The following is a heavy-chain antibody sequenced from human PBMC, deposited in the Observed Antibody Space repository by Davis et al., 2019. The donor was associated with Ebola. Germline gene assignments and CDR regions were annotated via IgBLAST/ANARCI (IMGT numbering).Heavy chain of an antibody. V-gene: IGHV3-23*01. CDR3: AKSQYSSSWYDWFDP. Sequence: GGSLRLSCAASGFTFSDYYMSWIRQAPGKGLEWVSAISGSGGSTYYADSVKGRFTISRDNSKNTLYLQMNSLRAEDTAVYYCAKSQYSSSWYDWFDPWGQGTLVTVSS. CDR2: ISGSGGST. J-gene: IGHJ5*02. CDR1: GFTFSDYY. D-gene: IGHD6-13*01.